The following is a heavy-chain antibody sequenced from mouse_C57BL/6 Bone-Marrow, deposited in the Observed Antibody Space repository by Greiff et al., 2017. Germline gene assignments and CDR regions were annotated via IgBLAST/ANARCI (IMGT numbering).Heavy chain of an antibody. CDR3: ARSLIYDSDAMDY. Sequence: QVQLQQPGAELVRPGTSVKLSCKASGYTFTSYWMHWVKQRPGQGLEWIGVIDPSDSYTNYNQKFKGKATLTVDTSSSTAYMQLSSLTSEDSAVYDCARSLIYDSDAMDYWGQGTSVTVSS. J-gene: IGHJ4*01. D-gene: IGHD2-3*01. CDR1: GYTFTSYW. V-gene: IGHV1-59*01. CDR2: IDPSDSYT.